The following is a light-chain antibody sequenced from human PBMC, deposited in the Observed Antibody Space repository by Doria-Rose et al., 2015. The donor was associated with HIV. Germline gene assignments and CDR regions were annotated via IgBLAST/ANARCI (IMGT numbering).Light chain of an antibody. Sequence: TPSPSSLSASVGDRATITCRASQRISTYLNWYQQKPGKAPKLLIYSASSLQSEVPPRFSGSGSGTDFTLTISSLHPEDFATYYCQQTYSAHLTVGPGTKVDSK. J-gene: IGKJ3*01. CDR2: SAS. V-gene: IGKV1-39*01. CDR1: QRISTY. CDR3: QQTYSAHLT.